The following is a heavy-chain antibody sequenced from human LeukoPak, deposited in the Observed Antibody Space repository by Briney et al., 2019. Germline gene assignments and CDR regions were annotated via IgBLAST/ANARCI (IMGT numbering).Heavy chain of an antibody. CDR3: ARDLPPGIAAAGTRVGWFDP. V-gene: IGHV1-69*05. Sequence: GASVKVSCKASGGTSSSYAISWVRQAPGQGLERMGGIIPIFGTANYAQKFQGRVTITTDESTSTAYMELSSLRSEDTAVYYCARDLPPGIAAAGTRVGWFDPWGQGTLVTVSS. D-gene: IGHD6-13*01. CDR1: GGTSSSYA. CDR2: IIPIFGTA. J-gene: IGHJ5*02.